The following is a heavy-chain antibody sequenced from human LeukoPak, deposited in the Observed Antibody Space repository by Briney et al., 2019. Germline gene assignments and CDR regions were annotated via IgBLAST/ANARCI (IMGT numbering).Heavy chain of an antibody. Sequence: GGTLRLSCAASGFTFSSYGMSWVRQAPGKGLEWVSAISGSGGSTYYADSVKGRFTISRDNSKNTLYLQMNSLRAEDTAVYYCAKDRIAVAGYDAFDIWGQGTMVTVSS. CDR1: GFTFSSYG. D-gene: IGHD6-19*01. V-gene: IGHV3-23*01. CDR3: AKDRIAVAGYDAFDI. CDR2: ISGSGGST. J-gene: IGHJ3*02.